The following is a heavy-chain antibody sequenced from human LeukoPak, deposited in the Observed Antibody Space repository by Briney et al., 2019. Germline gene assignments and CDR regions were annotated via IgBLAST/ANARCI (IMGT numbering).Heavy chain of an antibody. CDR2: IYSGGST. V-gene: IGHV3-66*01. CDR3: ARERYQAYYYDTSGYSYYFDY. D-gene: IGHD3-22*01. CDR1: GFTVSSNY. Sequence: GGSLRLSCAAAGFTVSSNYMSWVRQAPGKGLEWVSVIYSGGSTYYADSVKGRFTISRDNSKNTMYLQMNSLRAEDTAVYYCARERYQAYYYDTSGYSYYFDYWSQGTLVTVSS. J-gene: IGHJ4*02.